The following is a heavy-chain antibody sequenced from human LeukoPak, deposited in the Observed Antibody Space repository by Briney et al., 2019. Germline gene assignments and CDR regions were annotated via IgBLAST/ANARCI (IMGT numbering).Heavy chain of an antibody. CDR3: AKDRGHDDYLWQFDY. D-gene: IGHD3-16*01. Sequence: GGSLRLSCRASGFTFNTYAMSWVRQAPGKGLEWGSAIDRSGSSTYYIDSVKGRFTISRDNSKSAVYLQMNSLRAEDTALYYCAKDRGHDDYLWQFDYWGQGTLVTVSS. J-gene: IGHJ4*02. CDR1: GFTFNTYA. V-gene: IGHV3-23*05. CDR2: IDRSGSST.